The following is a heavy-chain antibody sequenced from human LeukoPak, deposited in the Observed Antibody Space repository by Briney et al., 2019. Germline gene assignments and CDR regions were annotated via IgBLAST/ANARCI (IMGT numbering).Heavy chain of an antibody. CDR3: TTEGGYTYGYFYYYYMDV. Sequence: YPSETLSLTCTVSGYSISSGYYWGWIRQPPRKGLEWIGYIYYSGSTNYNPSLKSRVTISVDTSKNQFSLKLSSVTAADTAVYARTTEGGYTYGYFYYYYMDVWGKGTTVTISS. CDR1: GYSISSGYY. CDR2: IYYSGST. V-gene: IGHV4-61*01. D-gene: IGHD5-18*01. J-gene: IGHJ6*03.